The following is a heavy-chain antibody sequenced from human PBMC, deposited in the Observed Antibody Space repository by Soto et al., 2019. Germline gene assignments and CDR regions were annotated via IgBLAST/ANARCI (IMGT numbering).Heavy chain of an antibody. V-gene: IGHV1-46*01. CDR1: GYTFTSYY. J-gene: IGHJ4*02. CDR3: ARSLGSGTGFDY. Sequence: GASVKVSCKASGYTFTSYYMHWVRQAPGQGLEWMGIINPSGGSTSYAQKFQGRVTMTTDTSTSTVYMELRSLRSEDTAVYYCARSLGSGTGFDYWGQGTLVTVSS. D-gene: IGHD7-27*01. CDR2: INPSGGST.